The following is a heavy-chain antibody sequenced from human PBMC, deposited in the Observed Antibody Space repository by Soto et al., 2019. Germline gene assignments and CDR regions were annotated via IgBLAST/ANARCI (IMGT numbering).Heavy chain of an antibody. D-gene: IGHD6-19*01. CDR1: GFIFRTYT. Sequence: GGSLRLSCAASGFIFRTYTMHWVRQAPGKGLAWVSRIDTYGSATKYADSVEGRFSISKDNAENTLYLQMNNLRADDTAVYYCVRVLKSIGWDNDVFDIWGQGTMVTVS. CDR3: VRVLKSIGWDNDVFDI. V-gene: IGHV3-74*01. J-gene: IGHJ3*02. CDR2: IDTYGSAT.